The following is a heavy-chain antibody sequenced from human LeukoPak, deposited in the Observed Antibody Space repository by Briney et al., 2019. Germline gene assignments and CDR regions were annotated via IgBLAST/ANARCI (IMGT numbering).Heavy chain of an antibody. CDR2: IRYDGSNK. CDR1: GFTFSSYG. Sequence: GGSLRLSCAASGFTFSSYGMHWVRQAPGKGLEWVAFIRYDGSNKYYADSAKGRFTISRDNSKNTLYLQMNSLRAEDTAVYYCAKPHNKRFWSGYYMGRESEDYYYYMDVWGKGTTVTVSS. J-gene: IGHJ6*03. CDR3: AKPHNKRFWSGYYMGRESEDYYYYMDV. V-gene: IGHV3-30*02. D-gene: IGHD3-3*01.